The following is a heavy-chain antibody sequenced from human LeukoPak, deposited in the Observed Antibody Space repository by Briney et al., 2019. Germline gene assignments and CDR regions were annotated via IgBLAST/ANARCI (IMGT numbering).Heavy chain of an antibody. CDR2: IYWDDDK. Sequence: SGPTLVNATQTLTLTCTFSGFSLSTSGVGVGWIRQPPGKALEWLALIYWDDDKRYSPSLKSRLTITKDTSKNQVVLTMTNMVPVDTATYYCAHSARIGNYYDSSGYQYYFDYWGQGTLVTVSS. J-gene: IGHJ4*02. CDR3: AHSARIGNYYDSSGYQYYFDY. D-gene: IGHD3-22*01. CDR1: GFSLSTSGVG. V-gene: IGHV2-5*02.